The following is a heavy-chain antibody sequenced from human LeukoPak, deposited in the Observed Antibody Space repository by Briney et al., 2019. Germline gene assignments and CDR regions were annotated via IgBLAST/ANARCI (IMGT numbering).Heavy chain of an antibody. J-gene: IGHJ6*02. CDR3: ARRIDPYGLDV. CDR2: IYYSGST. Sequence: SETLSLTCTVSGGSISSYYWSWIRQPPGKGLEWSGYIYYSGSTNYNPSLKSRVTISLDTSKNQFSLKLSSVTATDTAVYYCARRIDPYGLDVWGQGTTVTVSS. CDR1: GGSISSYY. V-gene: IGHV4-59*08.